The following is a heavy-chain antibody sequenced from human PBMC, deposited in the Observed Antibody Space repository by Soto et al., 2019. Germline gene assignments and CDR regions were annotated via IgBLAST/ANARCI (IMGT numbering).Heavy chain of an antibody. J-gene: IGHJ1*01. CDR1: GGSISSDDYY. CDR3: ARDLDGLHDDTSGPFPRPG. CDR2: IHSSGSI. D-gene: IGHD3-22*01. Sequence: SETLSLTCTVSGGSISSDDYYWSWIRQAPGRGLEWIGYIHSSGSIYYNPSLKSRATMSIDTAGNQFSLKVSSVTVADTAVYYCARDLDGLHDDTSGPFPRPGWGQGTLVTVPS. V-gene: IGHV4-30-4*01.